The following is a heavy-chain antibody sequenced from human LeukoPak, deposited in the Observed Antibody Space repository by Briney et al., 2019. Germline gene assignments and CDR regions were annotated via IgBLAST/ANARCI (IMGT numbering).Heavy chain of an antibody. CDR2: IYSADEIHT. CDR1: GLTVSDKY. V-gene: IGHV3-66*01. CDR3: ARGLRYCSGGSCYNSDAFDI. D-gene: IGHD2-15*01. Sequence: GGSLRLSCAASGLTVSDKYTSWVRQAPGKGLQWVSVIYSADEIHTYYADSVKGRFTISRENAKNSLYLQMISLRAGDTAVYYCARGLRYCSGGSCYNSDAFDIWGQGTMVTVSS. J-gene: IGHJ3*02.